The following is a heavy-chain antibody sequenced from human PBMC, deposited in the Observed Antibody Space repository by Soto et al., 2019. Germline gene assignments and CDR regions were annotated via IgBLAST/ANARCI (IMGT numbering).Heavy chain of an antibody. CDR3: ARVVPAAIYYYYGMDV. CDR2: IIPIFGTA. J-gene: IGHJ6*02. CDR1: GGTFSSYA. Sequence: QVQLVQSGAEVKKPGSSVKVSYKASGGTFSSYAISWVRQAPGQGLEWMGGIIPIFGTANYAQKFQGRVTITADESTSTAYMELSSLRSEDTAVYYCARVVPAAIYYYYGMDVWGQGTTVTVSS. V-gene: IGHV1-69*01. D-gene: IGHD2-2*02.